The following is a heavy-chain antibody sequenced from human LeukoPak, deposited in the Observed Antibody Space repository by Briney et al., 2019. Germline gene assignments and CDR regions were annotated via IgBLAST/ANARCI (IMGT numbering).Heavy chain of an antibody. CDR2: ITHNGGT. CDR3: ARGNSGSHWGDHYFYMDV. CDR1: GGSFRGYF. V-gene: IGHV4-34*01. J-gene: IGHJ6*03. Sequence: PSETLSLTCAVYGGSFRGYFWGWVRQTPGKGLEWLGEITHNGGTNYMPSLSGRVSVFRDVSKNQFSLKLSSVTAADTGVYYCARGNSGSHWGDHYFYMDVWGKGTTVIVSS. D-gene: IGHD1-26*01.